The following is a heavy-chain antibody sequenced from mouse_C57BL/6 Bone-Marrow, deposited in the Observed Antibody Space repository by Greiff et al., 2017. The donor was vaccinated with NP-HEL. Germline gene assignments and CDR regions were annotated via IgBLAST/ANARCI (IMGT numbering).Heavy chain of an antibody. J-gene: IGHJ3*01. CDR2: IGPGSGST. CDR3: AAYYGSSPAWFAY. CDR1: GYTFTDYY. D-gene: IGHD1-1*01. V-gene: IGHV1-77*01. Sequence: VKVIESGAELVKPGASVKISCKASGYTFTDYYINWVKQRPGQGLEWIGKIGPGSGSTYYNEKFKGKATLTADKSSSTAYMQLSSLTSEDSAVYFCAAYYGSSPAWFAYWGQGTLVTVSA.